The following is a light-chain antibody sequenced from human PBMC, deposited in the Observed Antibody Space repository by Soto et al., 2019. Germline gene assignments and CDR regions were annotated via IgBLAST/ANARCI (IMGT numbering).Light chain of an antibody. CDR1: KLGQKY. CDR2: HDS. CDR3: QAWDNRNGI. J-gene: IGLJ1*01. Sequence: SYELTQPPSLSVSPGRTASITCSGDKLGQKYVYWYQQKPGQSPVLVIYHDSKRPSGIPERLSGSNSGNTATLTISGTQPLDEAEYYCQAWDNRNGIFGTGTKLTVL. V-gene: IGLV3-1*01.